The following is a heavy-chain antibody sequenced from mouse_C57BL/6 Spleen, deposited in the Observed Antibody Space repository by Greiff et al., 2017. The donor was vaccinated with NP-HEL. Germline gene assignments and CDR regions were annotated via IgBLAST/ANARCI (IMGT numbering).Heavy chain of an antibody. D-gene: IGHD4-1*01. CDR2: ISNGGGST. V-gene: IGHV5-12*01. CDR3: ARLNWDAFDY. CDR1: GFTFSDYY. Sequence: EVKLMESGGGLVQPGGSLKLSCAASGFTFSDYYMYWVRQTPEKRLEWVAYISNGGGSTYYPDTVKGRFTISRDNAKNTLYLQMSRLKSEDTAMYYCARLNWDAFDYWGQGTTLTVSS. J-gene: IGHJ2*01.